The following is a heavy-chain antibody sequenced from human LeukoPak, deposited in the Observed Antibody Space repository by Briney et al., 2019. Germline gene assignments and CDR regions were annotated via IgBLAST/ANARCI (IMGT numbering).Heavy chain of an antibody. D-gene: IGHD3-10*01. Sequence: SETLSLTCAVYGGSFSGYYWSWIRQPPGKGLEWIGEINHSGSTNYNPSLKSRVTISVDTSKNQFSLKLSSVTAADTAVYYCARQGPYYYGSGSYNWFDPWGQGTLVTVSS. CDR1: GGSFSGYY. V-gene: IGHV4-34*01. CDR2: INHSGST. CDR3: ARQGPYYYGSGSYNWFDP. J-gene: IGHJ5*02.